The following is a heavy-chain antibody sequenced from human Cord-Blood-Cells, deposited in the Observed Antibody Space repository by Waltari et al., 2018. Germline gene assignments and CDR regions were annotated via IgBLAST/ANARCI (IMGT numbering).Heavy chain of an antibody. D-gene: IGHD3-3*01. CDR1: GGSISSSSYY. V-gene: IGHV4-39*01. CDR2: IYYSGST. Sequence: QLQLQESGPGLVKPSETLSLTCTVSGGSISSSSYYWGWIRQHPGKGLEWIGRIYYSGSTYYNPSLKSRVTISVDTSKNQFSLQLISVTAADTAVYYCARRQFSLYYYYYMDVWGKGTTVTVSS. J-gene: IGHJ6*03. CDR3: ARRQFSLYYYYYMDV.